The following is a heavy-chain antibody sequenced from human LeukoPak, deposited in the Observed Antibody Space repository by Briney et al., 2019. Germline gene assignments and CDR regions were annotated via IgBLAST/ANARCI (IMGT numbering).Heavy chain of an antibody. Sequence: VASVKVSCKVSGYTFISYGISWVRQAPGQGLEWMGWISAYNGHTNYAQKLQGRVTMTTDTSTSTAYMELRSLRSDDTAVYYCARALDQQLGRMFDYWGQGTLVTVSS. J-gene: IGHJ4*02. CDR1: GYTFISYG. V-gene: IGHV1-18*01. CDR3: ARALDQQLGRMFDY. D-gene: IGHD6-13*01. CDR2: ISAYNGHT.